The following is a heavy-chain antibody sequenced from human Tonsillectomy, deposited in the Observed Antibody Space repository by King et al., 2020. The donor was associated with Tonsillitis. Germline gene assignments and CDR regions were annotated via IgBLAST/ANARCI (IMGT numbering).Heavy chain of an antibody. CDR3: GRYEGAVFDP. Sequence: QLQESGPGLVKPSQTLSLTCNVSGGSISGGAYYWSWIRQHPGKGLEGIGYIYNNGNTYYTPSLKMRLTQPVDTPKNQFSRKLSSVPAADTAVYYCGRYEGAVFDPWGQGTLVTVSS. CDR2: IYNNGNT. D-gene: IGHD3-3*01. J-gene: IGHJ5*02. V-gene: IGHV4-31*03. CDR1: GGSISGGAYY.